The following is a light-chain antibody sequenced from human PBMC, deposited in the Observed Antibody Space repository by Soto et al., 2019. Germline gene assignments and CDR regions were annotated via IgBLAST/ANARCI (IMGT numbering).Light chain of an antibody. CDR2: GAS. V-gene: IGKV3-15*01. J-gene: IGKJ1*01. CDR1: QSVSSN. CDR3: QQYNNWPPRT. Sequence: TQSPGTLSLSPWERATLSCRASQSVSSNLAWYQQKPGQAPRLLIYGASTRATGIPARFSGSGSGTEFTLTISSLQSEDFAVYYCQQYNNWPPRTFGQGTKVDIK.